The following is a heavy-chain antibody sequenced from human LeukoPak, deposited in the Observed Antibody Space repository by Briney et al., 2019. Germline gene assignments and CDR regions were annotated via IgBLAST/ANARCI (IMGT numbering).Heavy chain of an antibody. J-gene: IGHJ3*02. CDR2: INPNSGGT. CDR3: ARDMITFGGVIAPRAFDI. Sequence: ASVKVSCKASGYTFTGYNLYWVRQAPGQGLEWMGWINPNSGGTNYAQKFQGRVTMTRDMSISTAYMELSRLRSDDTAVYYCARDMITFGGVIAPRAFDIWGQGTMVTVSS. D-gene: IGHD3-16*02. V-gene: IGHV1-2*02. CDR1: GYTFTGYN.